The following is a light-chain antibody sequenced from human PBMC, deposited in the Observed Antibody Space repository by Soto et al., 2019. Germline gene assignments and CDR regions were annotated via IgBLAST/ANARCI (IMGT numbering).Light chain of an antibody. CDR1: CSDVGGYDF. CDR3: SSYTSTSTVV. Sequence: QSALTQPASVSGSPGQSITISCTGTCSDVGGYDFVSWYQHHPGKAPKLMIYGVSYRPSGVSYRFSGSKSGDTASLTISGLQAEDEADYYCSSYTSTSTVVFGGGTQLTVL. J-gene: IGLJ7*01. V-gene: IGLV2-14*03. CDR2: GVS.